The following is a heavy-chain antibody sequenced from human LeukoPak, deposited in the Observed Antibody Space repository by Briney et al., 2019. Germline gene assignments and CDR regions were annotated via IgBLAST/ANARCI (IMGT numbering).Heavy chain of an antibody. J-gene: IGHJ6*03. CDR2: IYTSGST. Sequence: PSETLSLTCTVSGGSISSYYWSWIRQPAGKGLEWIGRIYTSGSTNYNPSLKSRVTMSVDTSKNQFSLKLSSVTAADTAVYYCARDRDSGYDWDYYYYVDVWGKGTTVTVSS. CDR1: GGSISSYY. D-gene: IGHD5-12*01. V-gene: IGHV4-4*07. CDR3: ARDRDSGYDWDYYYYVDV.